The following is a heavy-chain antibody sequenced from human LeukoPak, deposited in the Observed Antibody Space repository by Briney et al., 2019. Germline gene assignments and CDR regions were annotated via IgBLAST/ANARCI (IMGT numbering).Heavy chain of an antibody. D-gene: IGHD4-17*01. CDR1: GFTFSSHW. CDR2: IKLDVSET. V-gene: IGHV3-7*01. J-gene: IGHJ2*01. Sequence: GGSLRLSCAASGFTFSSHWMTWVRQAPGKGLEWVANIKLDVSETFYVDSVRGRFTISRDNTRNSLYLQMNSLRAEDTAVYYCARDQSYGDYGVVWYFDLWGRGTLVTVSS. CDR3: ARDQSYGDYGVVWYFDL.